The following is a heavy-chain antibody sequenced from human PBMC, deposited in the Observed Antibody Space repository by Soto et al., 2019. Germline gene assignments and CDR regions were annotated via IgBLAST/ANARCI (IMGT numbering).Heavy chain of an antibody. D-gene: IGHD4-17*01. CDR1: GFSLSTSGVG. Sequence: QITLKESGPPLVKPTQTLTLTCTFSGFSLSTSGVGVGWIRQPPGKALEWLALIYWDDDKRYSPSLKSRLTITKATSKNQVVLTMTNMDPVDTATYYCAHSDYGDLYFDYWGQGTLVTVSS. CDR2: IYWDDDK. J-gene: IGHJ4*02. V-gene: IGHV2-5*02. CDR3: AHSDYGDLYFDY.